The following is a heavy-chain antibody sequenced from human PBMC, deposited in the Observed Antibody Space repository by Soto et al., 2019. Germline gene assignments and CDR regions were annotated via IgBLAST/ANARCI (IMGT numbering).Heavy chain of an antibody. CDR3: ATAHQWLVMGGMDV. D-gene: IGHD6-19*01. V-gene: IGHV3-66*01. J-gene: IGHJ6*02. Sequence: EVQLVESGGALVQPGGSLRLSCAASGFTVSSKYMNWVRQAPGKGLEWVSVIYSGATTYYADSVKGRFTISRDNFKNTLYLQMNSLRAEDTAVYYCATAHQWLVMGGMDVWGQGTTVTVSS. CDR1: GFTVSSKY. CDR2: IYSGATT.